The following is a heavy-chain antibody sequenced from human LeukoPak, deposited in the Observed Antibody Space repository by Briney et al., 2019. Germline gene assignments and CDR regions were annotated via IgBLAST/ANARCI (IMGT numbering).Heavy chain of an antibody. D-gene: IGHD6-19*01. CDR3: ANRPSTAVAATRFDH. V-gene: IGHV3-23*01. CDR2: ISGGGSNT. Sequence: GGSLRLSCAASGFTFSSYAMSWVRQAPGKGLEWVSTISGGGSNTYYAASVKGRFTISRDNSKNTLYLQMNSLRAEDTAVYFCANRPSTAVAATRFDHWGQGTLVTVSS. CDR1: GFTFSSYA. J-gene: IGHJ4*02.